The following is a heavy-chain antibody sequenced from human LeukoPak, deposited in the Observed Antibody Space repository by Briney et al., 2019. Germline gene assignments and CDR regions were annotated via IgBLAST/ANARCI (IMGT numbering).Heavy chain of an antibody. J-gene: IGHJ4*02. Sequence: PSETLSLTCTVSGASINRDYWTWVRQVAGKGLEWIGRIFASGSTNYNPYLRSRITMSVDTSKNQFSLDLSSVTAADTGVYYCVRGWAPRGEKSSFASWGQGTLVTVSS. CDR3: VRGWAPRGEKSSFAS. V-gene: IGHV4-4*07. CDR2: IFASGST. D-gene: IGHD3-10*01. CDR1: GASINRDY.